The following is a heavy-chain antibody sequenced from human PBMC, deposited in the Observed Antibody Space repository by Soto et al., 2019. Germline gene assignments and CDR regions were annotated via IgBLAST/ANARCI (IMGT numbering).Heavy chain of an antibody. V-gene: IGHV4-34*01. D-gene: IGHD3-3*01. CDR1: GGSFSGYY. CDR3: ARGPADDFWSGSPFYMDV. CDR2: INHSGST. J-gene: IGHJ6*03. Sequence: SETLSLTCAVYGGSFSGYYWSWIRQPPGKGLEWIGEINHSGSTNYNPSLKSRVTISVDTSKNQFSLKLSSVTAADTAVYYCARGPADDFWSGSPFYMDVWGKGTTVTVSS.